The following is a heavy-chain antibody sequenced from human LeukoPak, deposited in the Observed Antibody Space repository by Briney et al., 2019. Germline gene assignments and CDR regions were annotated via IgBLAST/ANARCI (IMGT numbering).Heavy chain of an antibody. CDR1: GFTFSSYG. D-gene: IGHD3-22*01. CDR3: ARQIAYYYDSSGYYTTDY. CDR2: IYYDGSDK. V-gene: IGHV3-33*01. J-gene: IGHJ4*02. Sequence: PGGSLRLSCAASGFTFSSYGMHWVRQAPGKGLEWVAIIYYDGSDKYYAHSVKGRFTISRDNSKDTLYLQMNSLRAEDTAVYYCARQIAYYYDSSGYYTTDYWGQGTLVTVSS.